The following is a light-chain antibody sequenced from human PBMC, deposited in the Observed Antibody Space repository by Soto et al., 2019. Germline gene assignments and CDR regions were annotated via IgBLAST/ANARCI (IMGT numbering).Light chain of an antibody. V-gene: IGKV1-39*01. Sequence: DIQMSQSPTSLSASVRDRVTITCRASQTLSRYLNWYQQKPGKAPKLLIFAASSLQGGVPSRFSGSGSVTDFTLTMSSVQVEDFATYYCQQCYSTPYTFGPGTKLEIK. J-gene: IGKJ2*01. CDR3: QQCYSTPYT. CDR2: AAS. CDR1: QTLSRY.